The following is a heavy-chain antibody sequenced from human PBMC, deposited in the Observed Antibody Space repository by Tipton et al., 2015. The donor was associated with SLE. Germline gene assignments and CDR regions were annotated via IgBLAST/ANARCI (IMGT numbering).Heavy chain of an antibody. D-gene: IGHD6-19*01. CDR2: ITSSSSYI. Sequence: GSLRLSCAASGFTFSSYTMNWVRQAPGKGLEWVSSITSSSSYIYYADSVKGRFTISRDNAKNSLYLQMNSLRAEDTAVYYCARAGVAGTWETFDIWGQGTMVTVFS. V-gene: IGHV3-21*01. J-gene: IGHJ3*02. CDR3: ARAGVAGTWETFDI. CDR1: GFTFSSYT.